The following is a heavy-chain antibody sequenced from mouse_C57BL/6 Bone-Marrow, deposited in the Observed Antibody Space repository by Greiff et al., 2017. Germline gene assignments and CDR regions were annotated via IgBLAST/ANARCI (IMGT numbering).Heavy chain of an antibody. V-gene: IGHV1-81*01. CDR3: AKSSYYFDY. J-gene: IGHJ2*01. CDR2: IYPRGGNT. Sequence: QVQLKESGAELARPGASVKLSCKASGYTFTSYGISWVKQRTGQGLEWIGEIYPRGGNTYYNEKFKGKATLTAEKSSSTAYMELRSLTSEDSAVYFCAKSSYYFDYWGQGTTLTVSS. CDR1: GYTFTSYG.